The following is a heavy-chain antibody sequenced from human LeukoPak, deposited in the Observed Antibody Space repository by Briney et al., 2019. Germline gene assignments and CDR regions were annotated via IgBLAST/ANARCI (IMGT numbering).Heavy chain of an antibody. CDR1: GGSISSSSYY. D-gene: IGHD3-16*02. CDR2: IYYSGST. V-gene: IGHV4-39*01. J-gene: IGHJ4*02. Sequence: SETLSLTCTVSGGSISSSSYYWGWIRQPPGKGLEWIGSIYYSGSTYYNPSLKSRVTISVDTSKNQFSLKLSSVTAADTAVYYCARHIARDYVWGGYRGGAGFDYWGQGTLVTVSS. CDR3: ARHIARDYVWGGYRGGAGFDY.